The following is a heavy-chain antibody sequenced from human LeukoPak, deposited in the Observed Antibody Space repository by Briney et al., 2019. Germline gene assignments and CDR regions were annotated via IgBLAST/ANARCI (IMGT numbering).Heavy chain of an antibody. J-gene: IGHJ6*03. Sequence: SETLSLTCTVSGGSISSSSYYWGWIRQPPGKGLEWIGSIYHSGSTYYNPSLKSRVTISVDTSKNQFSLKLSSVTAADTAVYYCARGSSWLHYYYYYMDVWGKGTTVTVSS. V-gene: IGHV4-39*07. CDR1: GGSISSSSYY. D-gene: IGHD6-13*01. CDR2: IYHSGST. CDR3: ARGSSWLHYYYYYMDV.